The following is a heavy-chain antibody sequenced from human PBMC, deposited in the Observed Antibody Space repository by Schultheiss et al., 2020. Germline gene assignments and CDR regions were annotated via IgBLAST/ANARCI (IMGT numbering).Heavy chain of an antibody. CDR2: IYWDDDK. CDR1: GFSLSTSGVG. D-gene: IGHD3-3*01. CDR3: AHRRGSIFGVVIRRLNWFDP. J-gene: IGHJ5*02. Sequence: SGPTLVKPTQTLTLTCTFSGFSLSTSGVGVGWIRQPPGKALEWLALIYWDDDKRYSPSLKSRLTITKDTSKNQVVLTMTNMDPVDTATYYCAHRRGSIFGVVIRRLNWFDPWGQGTLGTISS. V-gene: IGHV2-5*02.